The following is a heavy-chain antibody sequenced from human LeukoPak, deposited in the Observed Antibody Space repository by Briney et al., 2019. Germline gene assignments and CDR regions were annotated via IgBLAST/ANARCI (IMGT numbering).Heavy chain of an antibody. CDR3: ARLGYGSSGWYSDY. CDR1: GYTFTSYD. D-gene: IGHD6-19*01. Sequence: APVKVSCKASGYTFTSYDINWVRQATGQGLEWMGWMNPNSGNTGCAQKFQGRVTMTRNTSISTAYMELSSLRSEDTAVYYCARLGYGSSGWYSDYWGQGTLVTVSS. V-gene: IGHV1-8*01. CDR2: MNPNSGNT. J-gene: IGHJ4*02.